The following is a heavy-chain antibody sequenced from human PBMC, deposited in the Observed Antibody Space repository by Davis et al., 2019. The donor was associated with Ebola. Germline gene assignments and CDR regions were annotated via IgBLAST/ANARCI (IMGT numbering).Heavy chain of an antibody. D-gene: IGHD1-26*01. CDR3: AKDTSNIWFDI. J-gene: IGHJ3*02. V-gene: IGHV3-33*03. CDR2: IWYDGSQK. Sequence: GGSLRLSCAASGFTFNTYGMHWVRQAPGKGLEWVAVIWYDGSQKYYADFVRGRFTISRDNSKNTLFLQMNSLRAEDTAIYYCAKDTSNIWFDIWGQGTMVTVSS. CDR1: GFTFNTYG.